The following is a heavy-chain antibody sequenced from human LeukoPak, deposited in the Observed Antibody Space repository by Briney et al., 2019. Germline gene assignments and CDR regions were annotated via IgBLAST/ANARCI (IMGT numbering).Heavy chain of an antibody. Sequence: GGSLRLSCAASGFTFSNYWMSWVRQAPGKGLEWVANIKQDGSEKYYVDSVKGRFTISRDNDKNSLYLQMNSLRAEDAAVYYCTSGRQLGYWGQGTLVTVSS. D-gene: IGHD6-13*01. CDR1: GFTFSNYW. CDR2: IKQDGSEK. J-gene: IGHJ4*02. CDR3: TSGRQLGY. V-gene: IGHV3-7*01.